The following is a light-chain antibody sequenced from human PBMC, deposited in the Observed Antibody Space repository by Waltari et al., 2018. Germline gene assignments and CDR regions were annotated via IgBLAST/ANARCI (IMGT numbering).Light chain of an antibody. CDR2: ANT. V-gene: IGLV1-40*01. CDR3: QSYDKILSAWV. J-gene: IGLJ3*02. CDR1: TSNTGAGYD. Sequence: QSVLTQPPSVSGAPGQRVTVPCTGSTSNTGAGYDVQWYQQFPGRAPKLFIYANTYRPSGVPDRFSATKSGSSASLAITGLQAEDEADYYCQSYDKILSAWVFGGGTKLTVL.